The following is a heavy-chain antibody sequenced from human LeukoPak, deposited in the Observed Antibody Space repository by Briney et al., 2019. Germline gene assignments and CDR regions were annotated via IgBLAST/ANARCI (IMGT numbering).Heavy chain of an antibody. V-gene: IGHV3-69-1*01. CDR1: GFTVSSNY. D-gene: IGHD6-19*01. J-gene: IGHJ4*02. CDR2: ISSSSYI. Sequence: KTGGSLRLSCAASGFTVSSNYMSWVRQAPGKGLEWVSSISSSSYIYYADSVKGRFTISRDNAKNSLYLQMNSLRAEDTAVYYCARDHPIAVAGTHFDYWGQGTLVTVSS. CDR3: ARDHPIAVAGTHFDY.